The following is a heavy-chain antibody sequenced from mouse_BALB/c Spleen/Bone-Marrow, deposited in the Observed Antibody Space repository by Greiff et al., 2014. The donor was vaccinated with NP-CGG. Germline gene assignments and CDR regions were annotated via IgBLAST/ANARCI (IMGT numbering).Heavy chain of an antibody. Sequence: VQLVESGPELVKPGASVRISCKASGYTFTSYYIHWVKQRPGQGLEWIGWIYPGNVNTKYDEKFKGKATLTADKSSSTAYMQLSSLTSEDSAVYFCARWGNYGDYAMDYWGQGTSVTVSS. D-gene: IGHD2-1*01. CDR3: ARWGNYGDYAMDY. J-gene: IGHJ4*01. CDR1: GYTFTSYY. CDR2: IYPGNVNT. V-gene: IGHV1S56*01.